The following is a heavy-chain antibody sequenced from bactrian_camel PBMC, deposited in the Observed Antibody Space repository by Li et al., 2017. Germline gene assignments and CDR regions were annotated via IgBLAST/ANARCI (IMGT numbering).Heavy chain of an antibody. CDR3: VTGNGAY. CDR2: IYTGDGTA. V-gene: IGHV3-2*01. J-gene: IGHJ4*01. Sequence: QLVESGGGLVQPGGSLRLSCAASGFTFSSYYMSWVRQAPGKGLEWVSSIYTGDGTANFADSVKGRFTISRDNTKNIVYLQMNSLKSDDTGLYFCVTGNGAYWGQGTQVTVS. D-gene: IGHD7*01. CDR1: GFTFSSYY.